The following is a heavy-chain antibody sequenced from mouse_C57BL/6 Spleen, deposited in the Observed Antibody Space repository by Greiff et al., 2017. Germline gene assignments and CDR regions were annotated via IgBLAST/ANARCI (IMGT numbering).Heavy chain of an antibody. D-gene: IGHD2-3*01. V-gene: IGHV1-55*01. CDR3: ARFDYDGYYGAMDY. CDR2: IYPGSGST. CDR1: GYTFTSYW. J-gene: IGHJ4*01. Sequence: QVQLQQPGAELVKPGASVKMSCKASGYTFTSYWITWVKQRPGQGLEWIGDIYPGSGSTNYNEKFKSKATLTVDTSSSTAYMQLSSLTSEDSAVYYCARFDYDGYYGAMDYWGQGTSVTVAS.